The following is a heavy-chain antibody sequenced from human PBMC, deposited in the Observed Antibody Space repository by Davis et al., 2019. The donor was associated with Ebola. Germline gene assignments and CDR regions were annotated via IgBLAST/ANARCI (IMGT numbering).Heavy chain of an antibody. J-gene: IGHJ5*02. CDR2: ISSSGSPI. CDR1: GFTFDTYG. Sequence: GGSLRLSCVGSGFTFDTYGMNWVRQGPGKGLEWIAHISSSGSPIFYADSVKGRFTVSRGNAKNTVYLQMNSLRAEDTAVYYCARVLSKNALDPWGQGTLVTVSS. V-gene: IGHV3-48*01. CDR3: ARVLSKNALDP. D-gene: IGHD2-2*01.